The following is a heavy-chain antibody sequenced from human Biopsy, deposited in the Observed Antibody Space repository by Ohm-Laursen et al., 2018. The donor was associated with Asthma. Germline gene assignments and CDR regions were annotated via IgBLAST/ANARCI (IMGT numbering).Heavy chain of an antibody. Sequence: SLRLPCSASRFTYEMHWVRQAPGKGLEWVAVISYDGSSIYYADSVKGRFTISRDNSKNTLSLQMNSLTAEDTAVYYCAREGVAGTHIEDWGQGTLVSVSS. CDR1: RFTYE. V-gene: IGHV3-30-3*01. CDR2: ISYDGSSI. J-gene: IGHJ4*02. CDR3: AREGVAGTHIED. D-gene: IGHD6-19*01.